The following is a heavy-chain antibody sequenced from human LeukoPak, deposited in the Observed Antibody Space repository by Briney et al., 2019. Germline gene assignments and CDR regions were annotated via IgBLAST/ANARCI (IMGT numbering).Heavy chain of an antibody. J-gene: IGHJ4*01. CDR3: ARDYPYAFDY. D-gene: IGHD2-2*01. V-gene: IGHV3-48*01. Sequence: GGSVRLSCAASGFSFSSYSMNWVRQAPGKGLEWVSYISGSGNAIHYTDSVKGRFTISRDNAKNALYLQMNSLRAEDTAVYFCARDYPYAFDYWGHGTLVTVSS. CDR1: GFSFSSYS. CDR2: ISGSGNAI.